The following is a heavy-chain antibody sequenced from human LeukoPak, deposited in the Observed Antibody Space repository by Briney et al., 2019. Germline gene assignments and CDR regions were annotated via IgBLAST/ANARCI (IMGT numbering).Heavy chain of an antibody. CDR2: INHSGST. CDR1: GGSFSGYY. D-gene: IGHD3-3*01. V-gene: IGHV4-34*01. J-gene: IGHJ4*02. CDR3: ARASRLRFLEWSNPRFDY. Sequence: SETLSLTCAVYGGSFSGYYWSWIRQPPGKGLEWIGEINHSGSTNYNPSLKSRVTISVDTSKNQFSLKLSSVTAADTAVYYCARASRLRFLEWSNPRFDYWGQGTLVTVSS.